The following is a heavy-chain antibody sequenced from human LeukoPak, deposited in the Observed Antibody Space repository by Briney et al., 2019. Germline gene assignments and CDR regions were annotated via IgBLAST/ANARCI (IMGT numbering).Heavy chain of an antibody. Sequence: PSQTLSLTCAVSGGSISSGGYSWSWIRQPPGKGLEWIGYIYYSGSTYYNPSLKSRVTISVDTSKNQFSLKLSSVTAADTAVYYCARDHQSVVVVAAARYYYYYMDVWGKGTTVTVSS. CDR2: IYYSGST. V-gene: IGHV4-30-4*07. D-gene: IGHD2-15*01. CDR3: ARDHQSVVVVAAARYYYYYMDV. CDR1: GGSISSGGYS. J-gene: IGHJ6*03.